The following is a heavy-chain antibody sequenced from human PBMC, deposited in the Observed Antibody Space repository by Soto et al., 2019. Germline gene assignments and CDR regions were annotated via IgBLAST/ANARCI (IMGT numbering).Heavy chain of an antibody. CDR2: ISGSGGST. Sequence: GGSLRLSCAASGFTFSSYAMSWVRQAPGKGLEWVSAISGSGGSTYYADSVKGRFTISRDNSKNTLYLQMNSPRAEDTAVYFCLNLGRWLSNTLYYYYGMDFWGQGTTVTVSS. J-gene: IGHJ6*02. CDR1: GFTFSSYA. D-gene: IGHD6-19*01. CDR3: LNLGRWLSNTLYYYYGMDF. V-gene: IGHV3-23*01.